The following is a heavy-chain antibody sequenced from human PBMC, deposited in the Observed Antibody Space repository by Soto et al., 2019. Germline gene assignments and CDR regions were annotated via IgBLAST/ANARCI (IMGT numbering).Heavy chain of an antibody. CDR3: ARVKVPAAVLGAFDV. CDR1: GYTFTTYG. J-gene: IGHJ3*01. CDR2: INPLKGDT. V-gene: IGHV1-18*01. D-gene: IGHD2-2*01. Sequence: QAQLVQSGGEMKKAGASVKVSCKASGYTFTTYGITWVRQAPGQGLDWMGWINPLKGDTKSAANFQERVTMTTDTSTRTAYMELRSLRSDDNAVYYCARVKVPAAVLGAFDVWGQGTLVTVSS.